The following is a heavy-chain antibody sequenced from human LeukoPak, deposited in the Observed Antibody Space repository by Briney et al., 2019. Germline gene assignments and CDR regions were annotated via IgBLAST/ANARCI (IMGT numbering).Heavy chain of an antibody. D-gene: IGHD3-22*01. CDR2: ISSSDSTI. V-gene: IGHV3-11*01. CDR3: ARDLGLDSSGYYPLGAFDI. J-gene: IGHJ3*02. CDR1: GFTFSDYY. Sequence: PGGSLRLSCAASGFTFSDYYMSWIRQAPGRGLEWVSSISSSDSTIYYADSVKGRFTISRDNAKNSLYLQMNSLRAEDTALYYCARDLGLDSSGYYPLGAFDIWGQGTMVTVSS.